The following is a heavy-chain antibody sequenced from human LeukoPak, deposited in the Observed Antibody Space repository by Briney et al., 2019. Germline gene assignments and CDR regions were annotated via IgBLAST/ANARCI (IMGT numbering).Heavy chain of an antibody. Sequence: PGTSLRLSCVASGFTFSSYAMHWVRQAPGKGLEWVAVIRYDGSNKKYADSVKGRFTISGDNSKNTLYLQMNSLSPEDTAVYYCAKRGSLWDLDYWGQGTLVTVS. CDR2: IRYDGSNK. CDR1: GFTFSSYA. V-gene: IGHV3-33*06. CDR3: AKRGSLWDLDY. D-gene: IGHD1-26*01. J-gene: IGHJ4*02.